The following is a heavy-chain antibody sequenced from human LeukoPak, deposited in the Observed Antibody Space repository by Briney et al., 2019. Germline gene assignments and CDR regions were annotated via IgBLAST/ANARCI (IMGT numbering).Heavy chain of an antibody. Sequence: QSGGSLRLSCAASGFTFSSYWMTWVRKAPGKGMEWVANIREDGSEKYYVDSVKGRFTISRDNAKNSLYLQMNSLRAEDTAVYYCARDQRASSSWHPFRYWGQGTLVTVSS. D-gene: IGHD6-13*01. J-gene: IGHJ4*02. CDR3: ARDQRASSSWHPFRY. V-gene: IGHV3-7*01. CDR2: IREDGSEK. CDR1: GFTFSSYW.